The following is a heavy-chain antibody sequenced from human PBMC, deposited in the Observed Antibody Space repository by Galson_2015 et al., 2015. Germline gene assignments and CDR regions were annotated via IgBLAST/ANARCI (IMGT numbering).Heavy chain of an antibody. D-gene: IGHD3-9*01. Sequence: SLRLSCAASGFTFSSYGMHWVRQAPGKGLEWVAVISYDGSNKYYADSVKGRFTISRDNSKNTLYLQMNSLRAEDTAVYYCAKSAENFDWFLIDYWGQGTLVTVSS. CDR3: AKSAENFDWFLIDY. CDR2: ISYDGSNK. J-gene: IGHJ4*02. CDR1: GFTFSSYG. V-gene: IGHV3-30*18.